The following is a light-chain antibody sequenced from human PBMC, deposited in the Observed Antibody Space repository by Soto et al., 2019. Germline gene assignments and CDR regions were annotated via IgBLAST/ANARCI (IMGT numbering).Light chain of an antibody. CDR2: DVS. J-gene: IGLJ1*01. V-gene: IGLV2-11*01. CDR1: SSVVGGYNY. Sequence: QSVLTQPRSVSGSPGQSVTISCTGTSSVVGGYNYVSWYQHHPGKAPKVMIYDVSKRPSGLPDRFCGSKSGNTASLTISGLQAEDEADYYCCSYAGSYTYVFGTGTKVTVL. CDR3: CSYAGSYTYV.